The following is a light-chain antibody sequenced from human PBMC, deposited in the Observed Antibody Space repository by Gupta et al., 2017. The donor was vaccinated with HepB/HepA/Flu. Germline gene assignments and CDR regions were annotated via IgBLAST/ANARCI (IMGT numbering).Light chain of an antibody. Sequence: SYVLTQSPSVSVAPGKAAKISCGGDNIGSRSVNWYQQKPGQAPLLVVYDDIDRPSGISERFSGSNSGNTATLTISRVEAGDEADYYCQVWESGTDHPGVFGGGTNLTV. CDR1: NIGSRS. V-gene: IGLV3-21*03. CDR3: QVWESGTDHPGV. J-gene: IGLJ3*02. CDR2: DDI.